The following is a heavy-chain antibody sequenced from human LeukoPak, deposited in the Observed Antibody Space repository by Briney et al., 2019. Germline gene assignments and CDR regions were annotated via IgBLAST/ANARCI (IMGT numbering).Heavy chain of an antibody. D-gene: IGHD1-26*01. J-gene: IGHJ3*02. CDR3: ARAGAHSGSYYDAFDI. CDR2: IYSGGST. Sequence: GGSLRLSCAASGFTFSSNYMSWVRQAPGKGLEWVSVIYSGGSTYYADSVKGRFTISRDNSKNALYLQMNSLRAEDTAVYYCARAGAHSGSYYDAFDIWGQGTMVTVSS. V-gene: IGHV3-53*01. CDR1: GFTFSSNY.